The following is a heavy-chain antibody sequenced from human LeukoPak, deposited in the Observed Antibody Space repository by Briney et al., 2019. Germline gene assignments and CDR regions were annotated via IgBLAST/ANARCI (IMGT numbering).Heavy chain of an antibody. CDR3: ARAKDPSGPNAFDF. J-gene: IGHJ3*01. Sequence: GGSLRLSCAASGFIFDDYGMSWVRQAPGKGLEWVSGINWDGGNTGHVDSVKGRFNISRDSAKNSLHLQMNSLRAEDTALYYCARAKDPSGPNAFDFWGQGTMVTVSS. D-gene: IGHD1-26*01. CDR1: GFIFDDYG. CDR2: INWDGGNT. V-gene: IGHV3-20*04.